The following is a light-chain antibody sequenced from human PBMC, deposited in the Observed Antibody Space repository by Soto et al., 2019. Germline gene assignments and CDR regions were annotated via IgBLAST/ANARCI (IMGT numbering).Light chain of an antibody. CDR1: QRVLSNY. CDR2: GAS. CDR3: QRHGTSPPYT. V-gene: IGKV3-20*01. Sequence: EIVLTQSPGTLSLSPGDRVTISCRASQRVLSNYLAWYQQKPGQPPRLLIHGASIRAAGIPDRFSGSGFGTDFTLSISSLEPEDFVVYYCQRHGTSPPYTFGQGTRLE. J-gene: IGKJ2*01.